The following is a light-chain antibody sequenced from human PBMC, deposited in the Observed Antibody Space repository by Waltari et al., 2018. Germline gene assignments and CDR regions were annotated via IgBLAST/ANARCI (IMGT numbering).Light chain of an antibody. CDR2: DAS. CDR3: QQSYSTPLT. J-gene: IGKJ5*01. Sequence: DIQMTPSPSSLSTSLGEQVTITCRENRDIDSYLNRYQKEPGKAPKLLIYDASTLQSGVPPRFSGGGSGTDFTLTISGLQPEDFATYFCQQSYSTPLTFGQGTRLEIK. CDR1: RDIDSY. V-gene: IGKV1-39*01.